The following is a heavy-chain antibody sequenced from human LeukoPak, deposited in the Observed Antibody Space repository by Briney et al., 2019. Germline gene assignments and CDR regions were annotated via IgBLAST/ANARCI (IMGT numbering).Heavy chain of an antibody. D-gene: IGHD1-20*01. CDR1: GFAFSSYS. Sequence: PGGSLRLSCAASGFAFSSYSMNWARQAPGRGLEWISYISSGSRTIYYADSVEGRFTISRDNGRNSLYLLLNSLRADDTAVYFCVRESITGHRDFDYWGQGTLITVSS. V-gene: IGHV3-48*01. CDR2: ISSGSRTI. CDR3: VRESITGHRDFDY. J-gene: IGHJ4*02.